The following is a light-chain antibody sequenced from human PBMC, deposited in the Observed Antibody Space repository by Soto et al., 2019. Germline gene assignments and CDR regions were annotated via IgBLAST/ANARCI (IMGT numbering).Light chain of an antibody. CDR1: SSDVGDYSY. CDR3: CSYTSSRTYV. V-gene: IGLV2-14*01. Sequence: QSALTQPASVSGSPGQSITISCTGASSDVGDYSYVSWYQHHPGKAPKVMIYEVTNRPSGVSDRFSGSKSGNTASLTISGLQAEDEADYYCCSYTSSRTYVFGTGTKLTVL. CDR2: EVT. J-gene: IGLJ1*01.